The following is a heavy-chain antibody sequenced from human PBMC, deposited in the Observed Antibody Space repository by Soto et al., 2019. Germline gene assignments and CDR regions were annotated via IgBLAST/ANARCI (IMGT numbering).Heavy chain of an antibody. V-gene: IGHV4-39*01. J-gene: IGHJ5*02. Sequence: PSETLSLTCSVSGGSISSTTFYWGWIRQPPRQGLELIGSISYRGSTSYNPSLKSRVTISVDTSKNQFSLRLTSVTAADTAVYYCARLLGWSTYTYFDPWAQGTLVPLSS. CDR3: ARLLGWSTYTYFDP. CDR1: GGSISSTTFY. CDR2: ISYRGST. D-gene: IGHD6-19*01.